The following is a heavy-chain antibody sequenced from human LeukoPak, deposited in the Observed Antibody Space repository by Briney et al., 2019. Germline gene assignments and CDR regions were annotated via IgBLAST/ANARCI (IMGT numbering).Heavy chain of an antibody. CDR2: IRHDGSEK. V-gene: IGHV3-7*03. CDR1: GLTFSDYW. J-gene: IGHJ6*04. CDR3: ATDRGLR. Sequence: GGSLRLSCAASGLTFSDYWMYWVRQAPGKGLEWVANIRHDGSEKYYVDSVKGRFTISRDNAKNSLYLQMNSLRVEDTAVYYCATDRGLRWGKGTTVTVSS.